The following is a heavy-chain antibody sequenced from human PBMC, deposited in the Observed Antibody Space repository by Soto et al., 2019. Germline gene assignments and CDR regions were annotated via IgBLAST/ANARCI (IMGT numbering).Heavy chain of an antibody. V-gene: IGHV3-74*01. CDR2: IYSDVSTA. CDR3: ARSGGDYNYYYDMDV. D-gene: IGHD2-21*02. J-gene: IGHJ6*02. CDR1: GFTFSNYW. Sequence: PGGSLRLSCAASGFTFSNYWMHWVRQTPGKGLMWVSRIYSDVSTARYADSVKGRFTISRDNAKNTVYLQMNSLRAEDTAVYYCARSGGDYNYYYDMDVWGQRTTGTVSS.